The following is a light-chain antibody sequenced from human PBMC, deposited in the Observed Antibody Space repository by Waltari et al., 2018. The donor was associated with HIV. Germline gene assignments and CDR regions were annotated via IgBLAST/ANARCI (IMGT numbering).Light chain of an antibody. V-gene: IGLV3-1*01. CDR1: NLAAKY. CDR2: QDH. J-gene: IGLJ1*01. CDR3: QTWDSDNYV. Sequence: SYDLTQPPSVSVSPGQPTSITCYGDNLAAKYVCWYQQQPGQSPRMIIDQDHKRPSVIPERFSGSNSGTTATLTITGTQAVDEADYYCQTWDSDNYVFGPGTKVTVL.